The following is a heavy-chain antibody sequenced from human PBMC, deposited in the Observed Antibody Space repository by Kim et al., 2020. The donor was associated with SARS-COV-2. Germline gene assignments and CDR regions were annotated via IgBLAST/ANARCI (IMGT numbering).Heavy chain of an antibody. J-gene: IGHJ6*02. D-gene: IGHD3-3*01. CDR3: AKDMRSSWSGYIPPYYYYSMDV. Sequence: GGSLRHSCAASGFTFDDYAMHWVRQAPGKGLEWVSGISWNSGSIGYADSVKGRFTISRDNAKNSLYLQMNSLRAEDTALYYCAKDMRSSWSGYIPPYYYYSMDVWGQGTTVTVSS. CDR1: GFTFDDYA. CDR2: ISWNSGSI. V-gene: IGHV3-9*01.